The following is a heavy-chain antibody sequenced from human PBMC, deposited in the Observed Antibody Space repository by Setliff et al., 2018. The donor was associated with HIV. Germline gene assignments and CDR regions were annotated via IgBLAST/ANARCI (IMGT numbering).Heavy chain of an antibody. D-gene: IGHD3-16*01. CDR1: GYSFSGYY. Sequence: VSCKASGYSFSGYYMSWIRQAPGQALEWMGRINPNNGATEYAQKFQGRVTMTSDSLTSTAHMELTRLRSDDTAVYYCARDLGIVIPFDYWGQGTLVTSPQ. CDR3: ARDLGIVIPFDY. CDR2: INPNNGAT. J-gene: IGHJ4*02. V-gene: IGHV1-2*06.